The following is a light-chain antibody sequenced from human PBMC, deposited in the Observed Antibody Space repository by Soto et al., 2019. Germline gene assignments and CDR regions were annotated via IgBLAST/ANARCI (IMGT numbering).Light chain of an antibody. Sequence: DIQMTQSPSSLSASLGDRVTIACQASQDICDYLNWYQQKPGKVPKLLIYDASNLETGVPSRFRGSRSGTDFTLPISSLQPEDIATYYCQQYDYRRTFGGGTKVEIK. J-gene: IGKJ4*01. CDR2: DAS. CDR3: QQYDYRRT. CDR1: QDICDY. V-gene: IGKV1-33*01.